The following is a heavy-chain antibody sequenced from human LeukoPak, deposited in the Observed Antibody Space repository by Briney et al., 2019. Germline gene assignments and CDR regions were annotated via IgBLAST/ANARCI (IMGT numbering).Heavy chain of an antibody. J-gene: IGHJ4*02. CDR3: AKDLALSDISSSFDY. CDR1: GFTFSSYG. CDR2: IRYDGSNK. V-gene: IGHV3-30*02. D-gene: IGHD6-13*01. Sequence: GGSLRLSCAASGFTFSSYGMHWVRQAPGKGLEWVAFIRYDGSNKYCADSVKGRFTISRDNSKNTLYLQMNSLRAEDTAVYYCAKDLALSDISSSFDYWGQGTLVTVSS.